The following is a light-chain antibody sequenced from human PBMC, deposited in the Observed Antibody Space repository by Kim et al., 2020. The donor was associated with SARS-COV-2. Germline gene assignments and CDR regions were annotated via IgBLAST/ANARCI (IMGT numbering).Light chain of an antibody. CDR1: IHYIGTYCL. CDR2: DIS. CDR3: CSFTSAVNWV. J-gene: IGLJ3*02. V-gene: IGLV2-23*02. Sequence: TISRPGPIHYIGTYCLLSWYPQHRGSAPRLIICDISQRPSGVSRRFSGSTSDNTASLTISPLQPDDEADYFCCSFTSAVNWVFGGGTKLTVL.